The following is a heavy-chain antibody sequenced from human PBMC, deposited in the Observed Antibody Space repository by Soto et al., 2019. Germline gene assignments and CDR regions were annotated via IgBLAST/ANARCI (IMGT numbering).Heavy chain of an antibody. CDR1: GFTFTRYS. J-gene: IGHJ4*02. CDR2: ISSTTNYI. Sequence: PGGSLRLSCAASGFTFTRYSMNWVRQAPGKGLEWVSSISSTTNYIYYADSRKGRFTISRDNAKNSLYLEMNSLRAEDTAVYYCARESEDLTSNFDYWGQGTLVTVSS. CDR3: ARESEDLTSNFDY. V-gene: IGHV3-21*06.